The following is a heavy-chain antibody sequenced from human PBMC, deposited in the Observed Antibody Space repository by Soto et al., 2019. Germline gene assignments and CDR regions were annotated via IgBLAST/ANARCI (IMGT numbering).Heavy chain of an antibody. CDR3: ASPPNEYSSPYYFDY. V-gene: IGHV3-30-3*01. CDR2: ISYDGSNK. D-gene: IGHD6-6*01. CDR1: GFTFSSYA. J-gene: IGHJ4*02. Sequence: VGSLRLSCAASGFTFSSYAMHWVRQAPGKGLEWVAVISYDGSNKYYADSVKGRFTISRDNSKNTLYLQMNSLRAEDTAVYYCASPPNEYSSPYYFDYWGQGTLVTVSS.